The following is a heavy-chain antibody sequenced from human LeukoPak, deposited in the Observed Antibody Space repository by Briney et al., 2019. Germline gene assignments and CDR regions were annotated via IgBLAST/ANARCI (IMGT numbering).Heavy chain of an antibody. CDR2: IYSTGST. D-gene: IGHD6-13*01. CDR3: ARQIASAGTAGFDF. CDR1: GGSISSYY. J-gene: IGHJ4*02. V-gene: IGHV4-4*07. Sequence: SETLSLTCTVSGGSISSYYWSWIRQPAGKGLEWIGRIYSTGSTNYNPSLKSRVTMSVDTLKNQFSLRLRSVTAADTAVYYCARQIASAGTAGFDFWGQGALVTVSS.